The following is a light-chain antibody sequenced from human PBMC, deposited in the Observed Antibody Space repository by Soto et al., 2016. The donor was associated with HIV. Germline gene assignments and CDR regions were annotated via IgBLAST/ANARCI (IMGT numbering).Light chain of an antibody. CDR3: QQYNSYSPLT. J-gene: IGKJ4*01. V-gene: IGKV1-5*03. CDR2: KAS. CDR1: QSISSW. Sequence: DIQMTQSPSTLSASVGDRVTITCRASQSISSWLAWYQQKPGKAPNLLIYKASSLESGVPSRFSGSGSGTEFTLTISSLQPDDFATYYCQQYNSYSPLTFGGGTKGGDQT.